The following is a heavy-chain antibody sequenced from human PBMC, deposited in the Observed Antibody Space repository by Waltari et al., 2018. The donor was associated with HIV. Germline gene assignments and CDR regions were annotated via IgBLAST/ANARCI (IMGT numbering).Heavy chain of an antibody. V-gene: IGHV4-39*01. CDR2: IYYSGCT. Sequence: QLQLQESGPGLVKPSETLSLTCTVSGGSISSSSYYWGWIRQPPGKGLEWIGSIYYSGCTYYNPSLKSRVTISVDTSKNQFSLKLSSVTAADSAVYYCARAAPWNWFDPWGQGTLVTVSS. CDR3: ARAAPWNWFDP. J-gene: IGHJ5*02. CDR1: GGSISSSSYY. D-gene: IGHD6-13*01.